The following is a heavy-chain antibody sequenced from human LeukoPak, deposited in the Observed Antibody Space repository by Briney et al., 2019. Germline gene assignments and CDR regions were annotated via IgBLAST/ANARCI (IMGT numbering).Heavy chain of an antibody. CDR2: INPNSGGT. D-gene: IGHD1-26*01. CDR1: GYTFTGYY. V-gene: IGHV1-2*02. Sequence: ASMKVSCKASGYTFTGYYMHWVRQAPGQGLEWMGWINPNSGGTNYAQKFQGRVTMTRDTSISTAYMELSRLRSDDTAVYYCARPRELLFSDAFDIWGQGTMVTVSS. CDR3: ARPRELLFSDAFDI. J-gene: IGHJ3*02.